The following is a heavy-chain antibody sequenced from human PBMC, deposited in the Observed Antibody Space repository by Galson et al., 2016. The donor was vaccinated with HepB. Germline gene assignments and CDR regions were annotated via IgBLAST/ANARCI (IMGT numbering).Heavy chain of an antibody. Sequence: SLRLSCAASGFKFTNYAMYWVRQAPGKGLEWVALISSTGTATYYSDSVRGRFTISRDNSNNRVFLQMNSLRAEDTAIYSCAKDPFVGTWYRGFQHWGQGTLVAVSS. CDR2: ISSTGTAT. J-gene: IGHJ1*01. D-gene: IGHD3-10*01. CDR1: GFKFTNYA. CDR3: AKDPFVGTWYRGFQH. V-gene: IGHV3-23*01.